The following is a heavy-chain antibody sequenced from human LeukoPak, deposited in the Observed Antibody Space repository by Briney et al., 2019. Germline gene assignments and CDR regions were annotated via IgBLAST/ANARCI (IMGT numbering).Heavy chain of an antibody. CDR2: IYSSGTT. V-gene: IGHV4-59*01. J-gene: IGHJ5*02. Sequence: SETLSLTCTVSGGSITYYYWSWIRQPPGKGLEWIGYIYSSGTTTYNPSLKSRVTISVDTSKNQFPLKVFSVTAADTAVYYCARAGQWFDPWGQGTLVTVSS. CDR1: GGSITYYY. CDR3: ARAGQWFDP.